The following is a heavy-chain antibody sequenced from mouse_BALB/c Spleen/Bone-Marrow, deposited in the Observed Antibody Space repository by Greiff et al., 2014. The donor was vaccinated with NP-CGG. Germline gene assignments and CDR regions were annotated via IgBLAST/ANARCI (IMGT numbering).Heavy chain of an antibody. Sequence: EVQLQQSGPELLKPGASVKISCKASGYTFTDYNMHWVKQSHGKSLEWIGYIYPYNGVTAYNQKFKSKATLTVDNSSSTAYMEFXXXXSEDSAVYYCARIYYGYEFTYWGQGTLVTVSA. CDR1: GYTFTDYN. J-gene: IGHJ3*01. CDR3: ARIYYGYEFTY. V-gene: IGHV1S29*02. CDR2: IYPYNGVT. D-gene: IGHD2-2*01.